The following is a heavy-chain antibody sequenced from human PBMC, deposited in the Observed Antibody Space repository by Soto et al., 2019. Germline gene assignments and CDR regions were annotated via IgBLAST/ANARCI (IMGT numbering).Heavy chain of an antibody. J-gene: IGHJ4*02. V-gene: IGHV3-74*01. Sequence: GGSLRLSCTASGFTFNTHWVHWVRQAPGKGLVWVSRIYFDGITTNYADSVKGRLTVSRDNAKNTVYLHVNTLRDEDTAVYYCARGGAMGVDYWGQGTLVTVSS. D-gene: IGHD1-26*01. CDR2: IYFDGITT. CDR1: GFTFNTHW. CDR3: ARGGAMGVDY.